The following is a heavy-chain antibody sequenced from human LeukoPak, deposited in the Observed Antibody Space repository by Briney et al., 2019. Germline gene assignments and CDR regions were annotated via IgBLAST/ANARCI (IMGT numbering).Heavy chain of an antibody. CDR3: ARGRLLWFGESTTNYYYYMDV. D-gene: IGHD3-10*01. CDR2: IIPIFGTA. V-gene: IGHV1-69*05. Sequence: ASVKVSCKASGGTSSSYAISWVRQAPGQGLEWMGGIIPIFGTANYAQKFQGRVTITTDESTSTAYMELSSLRSEDTAVYYCARGRLLWFGESTTNYYYYMDVWGKGTTATVSS. CDR1: GGTSSSYA. J-gene: IGHJ6*03.